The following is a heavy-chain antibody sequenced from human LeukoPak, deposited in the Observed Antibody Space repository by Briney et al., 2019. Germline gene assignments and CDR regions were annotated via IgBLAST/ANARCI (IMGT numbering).Heavy chain of an antibody. J-gene: IGHJ4*02. V-gene: IGHV3-53*01. CDR2: IYSGGST. D-gene: IGHD5-18*01. CDR3: ASDSVDTAMGYDY. Sequence: PGGSLRLSCAASGFTVSTNYMSWVRQAPGKGLEWVSVIYSGGSTYYADSVKGRFTISRDNSKNTLYLQMNSLRAEDTAVYHCASDSVDTAMGYDYWGQGTLVTVSS. CDR1: GFTVSTNY.